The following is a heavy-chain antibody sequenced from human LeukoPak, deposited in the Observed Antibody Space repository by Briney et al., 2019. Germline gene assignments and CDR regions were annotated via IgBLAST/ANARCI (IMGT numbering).Heavy chain of an antibody. D-gene: IGHD6-19*01. J-gene: IGHJ4*02. Sequence: GGSLRLSCAASGFTFSGSAMHWVRQASGKGLEWIGHIRTKPNNYATDYAASMKGRITISRDDSKNTTYLKMNSLKIEDTAVYYCTRLGYRSGEDYWGQGTLVTVSS. V-gene: IGHV3-73*01. CDR2: IRTKPNNYAT. CDR1: GFTFSGSA. CDR3: TRLGYRSGEDY.